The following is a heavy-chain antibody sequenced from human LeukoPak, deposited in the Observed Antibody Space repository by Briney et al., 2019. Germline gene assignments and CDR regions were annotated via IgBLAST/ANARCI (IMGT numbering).Heavy chain of an antibody. V-gene: IGHV4-38-2*01. Sequence: SETLSLTCSVSGYPFTRGHYWGWIRQPPGKGLEWIANIYHTGSAHYNPSLKSRVTISVDTSKNQFSLKLSSVTAADTAVYYCARYSASYTSILRGFDYWGQGALVTVSS. CDR3: ARYSASYTSILRGFDY. CDR2: IYHTGSA. J-gene: IGHJ4*02. CDR1: GYPFTRGHY. D-gene: IGHD2-21*01.